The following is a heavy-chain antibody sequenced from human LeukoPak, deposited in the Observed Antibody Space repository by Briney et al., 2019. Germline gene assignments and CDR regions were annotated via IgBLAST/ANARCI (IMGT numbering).Heavy chain of an antibody. V-gene: IGHV1-3*01. J-gene: IGHJ4*02. CDR3: ARESPQRSGYSYPH. CDR1: GYTFITYA. D-gene: IGHD5-18*01. CDR2: INVGNGDT. Sequence: ASVKVSCKASGYTFITYAIHWVRQAPGQRLEWMGWINVGNGDTKYSLKFQGRVTITRDTSASTAYMELSSLRSEDTAVYYCARESPQRSGYSYPHWGQGTLVTVSS.